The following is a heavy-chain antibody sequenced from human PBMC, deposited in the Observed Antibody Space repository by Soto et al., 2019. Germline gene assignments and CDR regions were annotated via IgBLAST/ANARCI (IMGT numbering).Heavy chain of an antibody. V-gene: IGHV4-34*01. D-gene: IGHD3-3*01. J-gene: IGHJ6*02. CDR3: ACSYYDFWSGYLGRYYYYGMDV. CDR1: GGSFSGYY. CDR2: INHSGST. Sequence: PSETLSLTCAVYGGSFSGYYWSWIRQPPGKGLEWIGEINHSGSTNYNPSLRSRVTISVDTSKNLFSLKLSSVTAADTAVYYCACSYYDFWSGYLGRYYYYGMDVWGQGTTVTVSS.